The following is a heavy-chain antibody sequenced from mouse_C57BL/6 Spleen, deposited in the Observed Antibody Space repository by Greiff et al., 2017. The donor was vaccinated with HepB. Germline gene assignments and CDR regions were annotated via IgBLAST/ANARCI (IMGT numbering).Heavy chain of an antibody. CDR2: IYPGSGST. CDR1: GYTFTSYW. Sequence: VQLQQSGAELVKPGASVKMSCKASGYTFTSYWITWVKQRPGQGLEWIGDIYPGSGSTNYNEKFKSKATLTVDTSSSTAYMQLSSLTSEDSAVYYCARESLGGTCFDYWGQGTTLTVSS. CDR3: ARESLGGTCFDY. V-gene: IGHV1-55*01. D-gene: IGHD4-1*01. J-gene: IGHJ2*01.